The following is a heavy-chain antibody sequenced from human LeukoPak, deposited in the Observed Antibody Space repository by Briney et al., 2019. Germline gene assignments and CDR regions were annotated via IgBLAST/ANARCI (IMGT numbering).Heavy chain of an antibody. J-gene: IGHJ3*02. CDR1: GYTFTSYG. CDR3: ARDVAGEGSGPHDAFDI. Sequence: ASVKVSCKASGYTFTSYGISWVRQAPGQGLEWMGWISAYNGNTNYAQKLQGRVTMTTDTSTSTAHMELRSLRSDDTAVYYCARDVAGEGSGPHDAFDIWGQGTMVTVSS. D-gene: IGHD3-3*01. V-gene: IGHV1-18*01. CDR2: ISAYNGNT.